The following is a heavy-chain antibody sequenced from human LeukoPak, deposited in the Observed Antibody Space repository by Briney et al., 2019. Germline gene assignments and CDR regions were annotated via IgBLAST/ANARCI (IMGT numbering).Heavy chain of an antibody. CDR2: IYTSEST. Sequence: SQTLSLTCTVSGGSISSGSYYWSWIRQPAGKGLEWIGRIYTSESTNYNPSLKSRVTMSVDTSKNQFFLKLSSVTAADTAVYYCARGIYPVGATDYWGQGTLVTVSS. J-gene: IGHJ4*02. CDR3: ARGIYPVGATDY. CDR1: GGSISSGSYY. V-gene: IGHV4-61*02. D-gene: IGHD1-26*01.